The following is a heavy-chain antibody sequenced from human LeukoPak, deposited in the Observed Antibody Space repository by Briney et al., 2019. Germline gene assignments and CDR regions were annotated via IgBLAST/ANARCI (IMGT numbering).Heavy chain of an antibody. CDR2: IRYDGNNI. Sequence: GGSLRLSCEASGFTFSSYGMHWVRQTPGKGLEWVTFIRYDGNNIYYADSVKGRFTISRDNSKNTLYLQMNSLRAEDTAVFYCARARRSGGITMVRGVKDRGWFDSWGQGILVTVSS. V-gene: IGHV3-30*02. J-gene: IGHJ5*01. D-gene: IGHD3-10*01. CDR3: ARARRSGGITMVRGVKDRGWFDS. CDR1: GFTFSSYG.